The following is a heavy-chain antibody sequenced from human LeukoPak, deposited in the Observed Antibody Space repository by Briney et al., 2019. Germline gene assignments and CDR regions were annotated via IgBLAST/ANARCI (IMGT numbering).Heavy chain of an antibody. D-gene: IGHD4/OR15-4a*01. J-gene: IGHJ3*02. CDR2: IYPGGSDT. Sequence: GESLKISCKGSGYSFTSYWIGWVRQMPGKGLEWMGIIYPGGSDTRYSPSFQGQVTISADKSISTAYLQWSSLKASDTAMYYCASGAVLTMGPVIDAFDIWGQGTMVTVSS. V-gene: IGHV5-51*01. CDR3: ASGAVLTMGPVIDAFDI. CDR1: GYSFTSYW.